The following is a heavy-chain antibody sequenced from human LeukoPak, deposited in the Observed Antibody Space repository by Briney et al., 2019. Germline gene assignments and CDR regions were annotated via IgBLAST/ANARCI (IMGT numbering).Heavy chain of an antibody. V-gene: IGHV1-46*01. CDR3: ATVSDGYNRYKSAFDI. D-gene: IGHD5-24*01. Sequence: GASVKVSCKASGYTFTTYYVHWVRQAPGQGLEWMGIINPSGGSTTYAQKFRGRLTMTRDMSTSTVYMELSSLRSEDTAVYYCATVSDGYNRYKSAFDIWGQGTMVTVSS. J-gene: IGHJ3*02. CDR2: INPSGGST. CDR1: GYTFTTYY.